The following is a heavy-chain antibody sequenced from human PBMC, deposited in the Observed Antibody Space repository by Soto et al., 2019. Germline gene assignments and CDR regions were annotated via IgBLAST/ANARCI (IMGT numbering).Heavy chain of an antibody. Sequence: EVQLVESGGGLVKPGGSLRLSCAASGFTFSSYSMNWVRQAPGKGLEWVSSISSSSSYIYYADSVKGRFTISRDNAKNSLCLQMNSLRAEDTAVYYCARGGGQGSRKNYYFDYWGQGTLVTVSS. V-gene: IGHV3-21*01. J-gene: IGHJ4*02. CDR2: ISSSSSYI. CDR3: ARGGGQGSRKNYYFDY. CDR1: GFTFSSYS. D-gene: IGHD3-16*01.